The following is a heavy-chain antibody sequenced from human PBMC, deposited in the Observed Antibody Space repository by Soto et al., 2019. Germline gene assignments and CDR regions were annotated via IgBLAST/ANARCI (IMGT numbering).Heavy chain of an antibody. D-gene: IGHD3-3*01. V-gene: IGHV4-59*01. CDR3: GREGRYDFSSARWVHYMDV. CDR2: IYYSGST. J-gene: IGHJ6*03. CDR1: GGSIISYY. Sequence: SETLSLTCTVSGGSIISYYWSWILQPPGKGLEWIGYIYYSGSTNYNPSLKSRVTISVDTSKNQFSLKLSSVTAADTAVYYRGREGRYDFSSARWVHYMDVWGKGTTVTVSS.